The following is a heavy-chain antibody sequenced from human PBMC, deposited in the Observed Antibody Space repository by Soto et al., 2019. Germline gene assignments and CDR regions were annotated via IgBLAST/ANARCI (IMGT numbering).Heavy chain of an antibody. CDR3: ARTYSSSWSPFDY. J-gene: IGHJ4*02. CDR1: GGSVSSSSYY. Sequence: PLETLSLTCTVSGGSVSSSSYYWGWIRQPPGKGLEWIGSIYYSGITYYNPSLKSRVTISVDTSKNQFSLKLSSVTAADTAVYYCARTYSSSWSPFDYWGQGTLVTSPQ. CDR2: IYYSGIT. V-gene: IGHV4-39*07. D-gene: IGHD6-13*01.